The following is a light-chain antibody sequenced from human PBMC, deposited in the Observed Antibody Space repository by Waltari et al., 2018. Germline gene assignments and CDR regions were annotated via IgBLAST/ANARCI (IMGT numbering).Light chain of an antibody. Sequence: SVLTQPPSVSGAPGQSITISCTGSSSNIGAGYDVPWYQHLPGTAPKLLIYGHNNRPSGVPDRFSGSKSGTSASLAITGLQAEDEADYYCQSYDSSVSAWVFGGGTKLAVV. CDR3: QSYDSSVSAWV. V-gene: IGLV1-40*01. CDR2: GHN. J-gene: IGLJ3*02. CDR1: SSNIGAGYD.